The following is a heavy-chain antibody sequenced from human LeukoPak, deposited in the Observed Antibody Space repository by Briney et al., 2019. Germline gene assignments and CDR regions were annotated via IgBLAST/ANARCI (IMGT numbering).Heavy chain of an antibody. CDR1: GASISGFY. V-gene: IGHV4-59*08. CDR2: IYYSGST. CDR3: ARQIVVVADFDY. J-gene: IGHJ4*02. Sequence: PSETLSLTCTVSGASISGFYWSWIRQPPGKGLEWIGYIYYSGSTNNNPSLKSRVTISVDTPKNQFSLKLSSVTAADTAVYFCARQIVVVADFDYWGQGTLVTVSS. D-gene: IGHD2-15*01.